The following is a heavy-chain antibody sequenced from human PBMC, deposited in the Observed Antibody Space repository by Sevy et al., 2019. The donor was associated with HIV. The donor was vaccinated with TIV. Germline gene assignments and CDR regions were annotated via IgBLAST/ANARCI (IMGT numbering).Heavy chain of an antibody. CDR3: AKDHYDYRTGYYGYYGMDV. Sequence: GGSLRLSCAASGFRFSDYGMHWVRQAPGKGLEWVSLIRFDGSMKYIENEVKGQFTISRDKVKETLNLQKNSLRPEDTAEYYCAKDHYDYRTGYYGYYGMDVWGQGTTVTVSS. D-gene: IGHD3-3*01. V-gene: IGHV3-30*02. CDR2: IRFDGSMK. J-gene: IGHJ6*02. CDR1: GFRFSDYG.